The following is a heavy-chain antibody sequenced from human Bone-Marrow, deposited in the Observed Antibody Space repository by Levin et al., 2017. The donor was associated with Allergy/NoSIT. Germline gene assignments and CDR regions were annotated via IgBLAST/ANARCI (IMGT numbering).Heavy chain of an antibody. V-gene: IGHV4-39*07. CDR1: GGSISTSSYY. CDR2: IYFSGST. D-gene: IGHD2-8*01. J-gene: IGHJ6*02. Sequence: SETLSLTCTVSGGSISTSSYYWGWIRQPPGKGLEWIGNIYFSGSTYYTPSLRSRVTISVDTSKNQFSLRLTSVTAADTAVYYCARDEMVHEIQYYYGIDVWGQGTTVTVSS. CDR3: ARDEMVHEIQYYYGIDV.